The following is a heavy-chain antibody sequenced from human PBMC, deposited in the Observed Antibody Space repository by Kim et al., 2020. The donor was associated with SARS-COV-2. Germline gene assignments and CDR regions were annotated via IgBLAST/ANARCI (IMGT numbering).Heavy chain of an antibody. Sequence: KSRVTISVDTSKNRFSLKLSSVTAADTAVYYCARLPSYSSGWYLDAFDIWGQGTMVTVSS. D-gene: IGHD6-19*01. V-gene: IGHV4-59*01. J-gene: IGHJ3*02. CDR3: ARLPSYSSGWYLDAFDI.